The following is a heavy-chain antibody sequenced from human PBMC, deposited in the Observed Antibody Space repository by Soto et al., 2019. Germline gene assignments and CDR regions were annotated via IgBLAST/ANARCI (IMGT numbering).Heavy chain of an antibody. CDR2: IIPFFKAA. V-gene: IGHV1-69*13. J-gene: IGHJ6*02. D-gene: IGHD3-16*01. CDR1: GGTFSSHA. CDR3: ARXVPLNYYDGTFSYYAMDV. Sequence: PVKVSCKASGGTFSSHAISWVRQAPGQGLEWMGGIIPFFKAANYAQKFQGRVTITADDSTSTAYMDLYSLRSEDTAVYYCARXVPLNYYDGTFSYYAMDVWDQGTTVTV.